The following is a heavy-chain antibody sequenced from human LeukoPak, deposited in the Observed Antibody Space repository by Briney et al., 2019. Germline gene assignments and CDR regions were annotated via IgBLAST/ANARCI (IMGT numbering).Heavy chain of an antibody. J-gene: IGHJ6*02. Sequence: PSETLSLTCTVSGGSIRSRSSYWGWIRQPPGKGLEWIGSIYYSGSTYYNPSLRSRVTISLDTSKNQFSLKLSSVTAADTAVYYCARLSCSSTSCYMFSHFYYYGMDVWGQGTTVTVPS. CDR2: IYYSGST. V-gene: IGHV4-39*01. D-gene: IGHD2-2*02. CDR1: GGSIRSRSSY. CDR3: ARLSCSSTSCYMFSHFYYYGMDV.